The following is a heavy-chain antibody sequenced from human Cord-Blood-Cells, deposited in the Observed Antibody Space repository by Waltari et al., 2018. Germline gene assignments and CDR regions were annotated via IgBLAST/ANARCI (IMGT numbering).Heavy chain of an antibody. D-gene: IGHD5-12*01. CDR3: ARTCEGRDGYNYFDY. V-gene: IGHV4-59*01. J-gene: IGHJ4*02. CDR2: IYYSGST. CDR1: GGSISSYY. Sequence: QVQLQESGPGLVKPSETLSLTCTVSGGSISSYYWSWIRQPPGKGLEWIGYIYYSGSTNYNPSLKRRVTISVDTSKNQFSLKLSSVTAADTAVYYCARTCEGRDGYNYFDYWGQGTLVTVSS.